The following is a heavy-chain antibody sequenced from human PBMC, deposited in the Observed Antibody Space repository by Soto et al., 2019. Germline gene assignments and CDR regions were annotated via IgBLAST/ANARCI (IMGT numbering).Heavy chain of an antibody. D-gene: IGHD3-10*01. Sequence: SDTLSLTCTGSGGSISSYYWSWIRQPPGKGLEWIGYIYYSGSTNYNPSLKSRVTISVDTSKNQFSLKLSSVTAADTAVYYCAREGSPSGITMVRGVIGYFDYWGQGTLVTVSS. CDR1: GGSISSYY. CDR3: AREGSPSGITMVRGVIGYFDY. CDR2: IYYSGST. J-gene: IGHJ4*02. V-gene: IGHV4-59*01.